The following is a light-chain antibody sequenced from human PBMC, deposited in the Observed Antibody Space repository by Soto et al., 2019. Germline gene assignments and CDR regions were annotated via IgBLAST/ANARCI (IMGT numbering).Light chain of an antibody. CDR3: QQRSNWRIT. CDR2: DAS. V-gene: IGKV3-11*01. Sequence: EIVLTQSPATLSLSPGERATLSCRASQSVSSYLAWYQKKPGQAPRLLIYDASNRATGIPARFSGSGSGTDFTLTISSLEPEDVAVYYCQQRSNWRITFGQGTRLEIK. CDR1: QSVSSY. J-gene: IGKJ5*01.